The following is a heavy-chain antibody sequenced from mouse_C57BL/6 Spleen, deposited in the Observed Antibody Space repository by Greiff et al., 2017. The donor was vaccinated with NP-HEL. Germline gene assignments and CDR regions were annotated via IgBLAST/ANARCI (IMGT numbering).Heavy chain of an antibody. Sequence: QVQLQQSDAELVKPGASVKISCKVSGYTFTDHTIHWMKQRPEQGLEWIGYIYPRDGSTKYNEKFKGKATLTADKSSSTAYMQLNSLTSEDSAVYFCARYGGYGSRGAWFAYWGQGTLVTVSA. V-gene: IGHV1-78*01. CDR2: IYPRDGST. CDR1: GYTFTDHT. CDR3: ARYGGYGSRGAWFAY. D-gene: IGHD1-1*01. J-gene: IGHJ3*01.